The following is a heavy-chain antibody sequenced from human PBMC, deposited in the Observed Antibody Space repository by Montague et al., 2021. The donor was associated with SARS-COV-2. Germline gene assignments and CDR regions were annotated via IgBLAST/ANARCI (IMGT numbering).Heavy chain of an antibody. Sequence: SETLSLTCTVSGDSITIIAYYWGWIRQSPGGGLDWVGSIHYSGATYYNPSLKNRVTMSVDTSKLQLSLNLDSLTAADTAKYYCARHVRVGIDGTDFDSWGQGTTVTVSS. V-gene: IGHV4-39*01. J-gene: IGHJ6*02. CDR2: IHYSGAT. D-gene: IGHD3-9*01. CDR3: ARHVRVGIDGTDFDS. CDR1: GDSITIIAYY.